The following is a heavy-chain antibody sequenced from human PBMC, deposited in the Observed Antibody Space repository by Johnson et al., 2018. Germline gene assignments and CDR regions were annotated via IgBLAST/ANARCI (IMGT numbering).Heavy chain of an antibody. Sequence: VQLVESGGGVVQPGRSLRLSCEASGFTFSRYGMHWVRQAPGKGLEWVAVVSYDGSNKYYADSVKGRFTISRDNSKNTLYLQMTSLSAKDTAVYYCARDSCAYSRSCQKVAFDIWGQGTMVTVSS. J-gene: IGHJ3*02. D-gene: IGHD6-13*01. V-gene: IGHV3-30*03. CDR1: GFTFSRYG. CDR2: VSYDGSNK. CDR3: ARDSCAYSRSCQKVAFDI.